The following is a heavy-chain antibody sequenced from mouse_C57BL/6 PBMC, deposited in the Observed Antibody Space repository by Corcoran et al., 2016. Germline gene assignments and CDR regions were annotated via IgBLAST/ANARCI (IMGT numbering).Heavy chain of an antibody. CDR2: ISYDGSN. Sequence: DVQVKESGPGLVKPSQSLSLTCFVTGCSITSGYYWNWIRQFPGNKLEWMGYISYDGSNNYNPSLKNRISITRDPSKNLFFRKFKSVTTEDTATYYWAGYPACFAYWGQGTLVTVSA. V-gene: IGHV3-6*01. CDR1: GCSITSGYY. J-gene: IGHJ3*01. CDR3: AGYPACFAY. D-gene: IGHD2-2*01.